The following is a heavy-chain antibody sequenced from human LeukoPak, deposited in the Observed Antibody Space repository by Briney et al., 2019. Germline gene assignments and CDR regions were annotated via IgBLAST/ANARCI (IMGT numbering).Heavy chain of an antibody. J-gene: IGHJ3*02. CDR1: GGSISSYY. D-gene: IGHD1-26*01. Sequence: SETLSLTCTVSGGSISSYYWSWIRQPPGKGLEWIGEIYHSGSTNYNPSLKSRVTISVDKSKNQFSLKLSSVTAADTAVYYCAREGWELLSGAFDIWGQGTMVTVSS. CDR3: AREGWELLSGAFDI. V-gene: IGHV4-59*12. CDR2: IYHSGST.